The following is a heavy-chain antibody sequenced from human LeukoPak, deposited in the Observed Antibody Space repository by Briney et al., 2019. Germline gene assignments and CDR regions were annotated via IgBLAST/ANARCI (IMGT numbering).Heavy chain of an antibody. Sequence: PGGSLRLSCAASGFTFSSYWMSWVRQAPGKGLEWVANIKQDGSEKYYVDSVKGRFTISRDNAKNSLYLQMNSLRAEDTAVYYCARGKDYDILTGYLRASRYYGMDVWGQGTTVTVSS. CDR3: ARGKDYDILTGYLRASRYYGMDV. D-gene: IGHD3-9*01. CDR2: IKQDGSEK. CDR1: GFTFSSYW. V-gene: IGHV3-7*01. J-gene: IGHJ6*02.